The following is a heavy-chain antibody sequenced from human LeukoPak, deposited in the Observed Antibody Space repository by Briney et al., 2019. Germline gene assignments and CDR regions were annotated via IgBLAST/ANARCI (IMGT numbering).Heavy chain of an antibody. CDR2: IIPIFGTA. CDR1: GGTFSSYA. CDR3: AIRESTIFGVVIYPSEYFQH. J-gene: IGHJ1*01. V-gene: IGHV1-69*13. Sequence: GASVKVSCKASGGTFSSYAISWVRQAPGQGLEWMGGIIPIFGTANYAQKFQGRVTITADESTSTAYMELSSLRSEDTAVYYCAIRESTIFGVVIYPSEYFQHWGQGTLVTVSS. D-gene: IGHD3-3*01.